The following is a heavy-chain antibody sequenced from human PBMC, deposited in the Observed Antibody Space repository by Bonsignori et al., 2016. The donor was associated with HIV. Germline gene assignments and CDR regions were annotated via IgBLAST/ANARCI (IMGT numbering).Heavy chain of an antibody. CDR3: ARRVGATPDNWFDP. V-gene: IGHV4-61*07. Sequence: WIRQPPGKGLEWIGDFYYSGSTNYNPSLKSRVAISVDTSKNLFSLRLSSVTAADTALYYCARRVGATPDNWFDPWGQGTLVTVSS. D-gene: IGHD1-26*01. CDR2: FYYSGST. J-gene: IGHJ5*02.